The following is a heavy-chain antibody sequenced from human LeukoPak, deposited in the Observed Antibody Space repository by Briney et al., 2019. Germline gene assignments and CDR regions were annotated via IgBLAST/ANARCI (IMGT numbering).Heavy chain of an antibody. V-gene: IGHV1-69*13. CDR3: ASRTYTYDSSGYYRRNYYFDY. J-gene: IGHJ4*02. CDR2: IIPIFGTT. D-gene: IGHD3-22*01. Sequence: ASVKVSCKASGYTFTSYAISWVRQAPGQGLEWMGGIIPIFGTTNYAQKLQGRVTITADESTSTAYMELSSLRSEDTAVYYCASRTYTYDSSGYYRRNYYFDYWGQGTLVTVSS. CDR1: GYTFTSYA.